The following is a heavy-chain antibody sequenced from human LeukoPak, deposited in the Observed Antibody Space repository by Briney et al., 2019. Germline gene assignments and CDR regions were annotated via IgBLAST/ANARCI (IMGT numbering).Heavy chain of an antibody. CDR3: ATTQGYCSSTSCYNWYFDL. Sequence: GGSLRLSCAASGFTFSSYWMHWVRHAPGKGLVWVSRINSDGSSTSYADSVEGRFTISRDNAKNTLYLQMNSLRAEDTAVYYCATTQGYCSSTSCYNWYFDLWGRGTLVTVSS. J-gene: IGHJ2*01. CDR2: INSDGSST. D-gene: IGHD2-2*02. V-gene: IGHV3-74*01. CDR1: GFTFSSYW.